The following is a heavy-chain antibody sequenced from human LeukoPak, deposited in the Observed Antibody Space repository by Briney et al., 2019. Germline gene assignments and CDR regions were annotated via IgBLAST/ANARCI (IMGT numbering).Heavy chain of an antibody. CDR1: GFTFSSYS. Sequence: GGSLRLSCAASGFTFSSYSMNWVRQAPGKGREWVSYISSSSSTIYYADSVKGRFTISRDNAKNSLYLQMNSLRAEDTAVYYCARDDDSSGYSYGMDVWGQGTTVTVSS. J-gene: IGHJ6*02. CDR2: ISSSSSTI. CDR3: ARDDDSSGYSYGMDV. D-gene: IGHD3-22*01. V-gene: IGHV3-48*01.